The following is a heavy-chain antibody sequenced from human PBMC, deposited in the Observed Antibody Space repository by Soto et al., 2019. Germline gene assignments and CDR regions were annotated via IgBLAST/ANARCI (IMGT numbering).Heavy chain of an antibody. CDR3: ARNGLSNDSTGSDIYYFYRLDA. CDR1: GGSFRGYY. V-gene: IGHV4-34*01. CDR2: INHSGST. D-gene: IGHD3-22*01. J-gene: IGHJ6*01. Sequence: SETLSLTCAVFGGSFRGYYWGWIRKPPGKGLEWIGEINHSGSTNYNPSLKSRVTISVDTSKNQFSLKLSSVTAADTAVYYCARNGLSNDSTGSDIYYFYRLDAWAHG.